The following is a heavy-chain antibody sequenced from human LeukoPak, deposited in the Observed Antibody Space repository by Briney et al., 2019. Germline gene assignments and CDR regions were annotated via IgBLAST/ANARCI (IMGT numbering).Heavy chain of an antibody. V-gene: IGHV1-46*01. CDR2: INPSGGST. Sequence: ASVKVSCKASGYTFTSYYMHWVRQAPGQGLEWMGIINPSGGSTSYAQKFQGRVTITADKSTSTAYMELSSLRSEDTAVYYCAGRPGAVSIDYYYGMDVWGQGTTVTVSS. CDR1: GYTFTSYY. J-gene: IGHJ6*02. CDR3: AGRPGAVSIDYYYGMDV. D-gene: IGHD3-10*01.